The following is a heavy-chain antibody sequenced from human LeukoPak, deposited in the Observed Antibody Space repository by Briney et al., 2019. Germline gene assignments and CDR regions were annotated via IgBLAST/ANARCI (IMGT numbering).Heavy chain of an antibody. D-gene: IGHD5-12*01. Sequence: ASVKVSCKASGYIFTGHEINWVRQATGQGLEWMGWMNPKSGKTGIPQKFQGRVTMTSNTSINTVYMELSSLRFEDTAVYYCARDESGYEWFDPWGQGTLVTVSS. CDR1: GYIFTGHE. CDR2: MNPKSGKT. CDR3: ARDESGYEWFDP. J-gene: IGHJ5*02. V-gene: IGHV1-8*01.